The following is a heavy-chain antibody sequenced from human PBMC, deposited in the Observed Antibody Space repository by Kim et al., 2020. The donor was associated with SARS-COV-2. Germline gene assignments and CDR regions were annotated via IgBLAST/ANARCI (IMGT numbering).Heavy chain of an antibody. J-gene: IGHJ3*02. CDR1: GFTFSNSA. Sequence: GGSLRLSCAASGFTFSNSAMSWVRQPPGKGLEWVSVIHRGGSRTHSADSVKGRFTISRDDSKNTLYLQMNSLRAEDTAIYYCAKDFSGDPDAFDIWGQGTMVTVSS. V-gene: IGHV3-23*03. D-gene: IGHD4-17*01. CDR2: IHRGGSRT. CDR3: AKDFSGDPDAFDI.